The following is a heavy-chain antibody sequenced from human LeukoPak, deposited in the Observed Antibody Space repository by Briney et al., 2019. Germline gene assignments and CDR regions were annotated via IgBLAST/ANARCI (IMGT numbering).Heavy chain of an antibody. V-gene: IGHV4-4*09. CDR2: IYTSGST. CDR3: ASSGSGSYSDAFDI. Sequence: SETLSLTCTVSGGSISSYYWSWIRQPPGKGLEWIGYIYTSGSTNYNPSLKSRVTISVDTSKNQFSLKLSSVTAADTAVYYCASSGSGSYSDAFDIWGQGTMVTVSS. CDR1: GGSISSYY. D-gene: IGHD1-26*01. J-gene: IGHJ3*02.